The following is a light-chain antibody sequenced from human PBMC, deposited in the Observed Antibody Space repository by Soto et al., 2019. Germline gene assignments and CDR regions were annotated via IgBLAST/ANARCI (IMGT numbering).Light chain of an antibody. CDR1: QSVKTF. CDR3: QQYNNWPPDT. Sequence: EIVLTQSPATLSLSPGDRSTLSCRASQSVKTFLVWYQQRPGQPPRLLIHDASHRAAGIPARFSGSGSGTDFTLTITSLQSEDFAVYFCQQYNNWPPDTFGQGTRLEIK. J-gene: IGKJ5*01. CDR2: DAS. V-gene: IGKV3-11*01.